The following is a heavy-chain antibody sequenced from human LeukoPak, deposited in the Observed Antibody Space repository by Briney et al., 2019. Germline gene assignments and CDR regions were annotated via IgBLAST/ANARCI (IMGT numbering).Heavy chain of an antibody. CDR2: IHYSGRT. CDR1: GGSISSNTYC. J-gene: IGHJ4*02. Sequence: SETLPLTCTVSGGSISSNTYCWGWIRQTPEKGLDWIGSIHYSGRTLYNPSLDSRVTISVDTSTHQFSLRLTSVTGADTAVYYCARHTPATVGIYFDYWGQGTLVTVSS. V-gene: IGHV4-39*01. CDR3: ARHTPATVGIYFDY. D-gene: IGHD1-26*01.